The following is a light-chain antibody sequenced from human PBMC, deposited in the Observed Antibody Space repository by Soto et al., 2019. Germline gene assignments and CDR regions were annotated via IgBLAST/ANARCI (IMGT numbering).Light chain of an antibody. CDR1: QVMSSW. CDR3: QQADTLPIT. J-gene: IGKJ5*01. V-gene: IGKV1D-12*01. Sequence: SQVMSSWLAWYQQRPGKAPKLLIFAASTLQSGVPSRFSGSGSRTEFTLTITDLQPEDVATYYCQQADTLPITFGQGTRLEIK. CDR2: AAS.